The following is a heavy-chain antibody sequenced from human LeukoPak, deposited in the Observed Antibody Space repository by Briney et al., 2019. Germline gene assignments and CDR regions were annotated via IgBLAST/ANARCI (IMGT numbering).Heavy chain of an antibody. CDR2: IKQDGSEK. CDR3: ARMNPLMAPGAFDI. J-gene: IGHJ3*02. D-gene: IGHD2-8*01. V-gene: IGHV3-7*01. CDR1: GFTFSRYW. Sequence: GGSLRLSCAASGFTFSRYWMSWVRQAPGKGLEWVANIKQDGSEKYYVASVKGRFTIARDNAKNSLYLQMNSLRAEDTAVYYCARMNPLMAPGAFDIWGQGTMVTVSS.